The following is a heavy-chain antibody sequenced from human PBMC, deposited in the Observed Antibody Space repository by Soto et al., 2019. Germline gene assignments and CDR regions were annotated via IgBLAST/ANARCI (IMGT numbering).Heavy chain of an antibody. J-gene: IGHJ4*02. CDR3: AKSLTGYSSSSNY. CDR1: GFTFSSYA. D-gene: IGHD6-13*01. Sequence: XGSLRLSCAASGFTFSSYAMSWVRQAPGKGLEWVSAISGSGGSTYYADSVKGRFTISRDNSKNTLYLQMNSLRAEDTAVYYCAKSLTGYSSSSNYWGQGTLVTVSS. CDR2: ISGSGGST. V-gene: IGHV3-23*01.